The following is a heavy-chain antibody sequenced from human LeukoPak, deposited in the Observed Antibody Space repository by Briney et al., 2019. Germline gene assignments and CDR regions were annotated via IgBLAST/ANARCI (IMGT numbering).Heavy chain of an antibody. Sequence: ASVRVSCKASGYTFTSYDINWVRQDTGQGLEWMGWMNPNSGNTGYAQKFQGRVTMTTNTSISTAYMELSSLRSEDTAVYYCARGGLGGGNSYYYYYYMDVWGKGTTVTVSS. CDR1: GYTFTSYD. V-gene: IGHV1-8*01. D-gene: IGHD4-23*01. CDR3: ARGGLGGGNSYYYYYYMDV. J-gene: IGHJ6*03. CDR2: MNPNSGNT.